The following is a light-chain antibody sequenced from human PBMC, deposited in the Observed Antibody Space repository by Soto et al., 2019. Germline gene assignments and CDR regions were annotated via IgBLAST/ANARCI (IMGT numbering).Light chain of an antibody. Sequence: EIVMTQSPATLSVSPGETASLSCRASQSAGNFLAWYQQKPGQAPRLLIYYISTRATGIPARFSGSGSGTEFTLTINSLQSEDSAVYYCQQHNQWPINFGQGTK. CDR2: YIS. CDR1: QSAGNF. CDR3: QQHNQWPIN. J-gene: IGKJ1*01. V-gene: IGKV3D-15*01.